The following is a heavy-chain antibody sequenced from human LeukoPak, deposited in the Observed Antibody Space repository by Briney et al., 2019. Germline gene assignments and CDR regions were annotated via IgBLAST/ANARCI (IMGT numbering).Heavy chain of an antibody. Sequence: SETLSLTCTVSGASISSYYWSWIRQPPGKGLGWIGYIYYSGIINYNPSLKSRVTMSVDTSKNQLSLKLSSVTAADTAVYYCARLGVAGTSWFDPWGQGTLVTVSS. J-gene: IGHJ5*02. D-gene: IGHD6-19*01. CDR3: ARLGVAGTSWFDP. V-gene: IGHV4-59*08. CDR1: GASISSYY. CDR2: IYYSGII.